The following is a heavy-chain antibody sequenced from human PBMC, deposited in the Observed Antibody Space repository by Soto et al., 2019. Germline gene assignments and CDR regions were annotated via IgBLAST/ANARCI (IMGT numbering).Heavy chain of an antibody. J-gene: IGHJ4*02. CDR2: IHHSGST. Sequence: QVQLQASGPGLVRPSETLSLTCTVSGASIRSYYWSWIRQPPGKGLEWIGFIHHSGSTNYNPSLKRRLTMSVDTSKNQFSLKLSSVTAADTAVYYCTRGDSSSWRPHFDYWGQGTLVTVSS. V-gene: IGHV4-59*01. CDR3: TRGDSSSWRPHFDY. CDR1: GASIRSYY. D-gene: IGHD6-13*01.